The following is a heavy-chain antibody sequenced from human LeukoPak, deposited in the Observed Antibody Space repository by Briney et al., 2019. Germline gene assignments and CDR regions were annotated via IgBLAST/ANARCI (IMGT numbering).Heavy chain of an antibody. V-gene: IGHV3-74*01. D-gene: IGHD2-15*01. J-gene: IGHJ6*02. CDR2: TNSDGSTT. CDR1: GFTFSSFW. Sequence: GGSLRLSCAASGFTFSSFWMHWVRQAPGKGLVWVSHTNSDGSTTDYADSVRGRFTISRDNSKNTLYLQMNSLRAEDTAVHDCAKGVVVPWWNGMDVWGQGTTVTVSS. CDR3: AKGVVVPWWNGMDV.